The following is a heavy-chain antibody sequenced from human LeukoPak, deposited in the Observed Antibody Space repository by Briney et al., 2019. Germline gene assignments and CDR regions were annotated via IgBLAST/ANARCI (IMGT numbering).Heavy chain of an antibody. V-gene: IGHV3-53*01. CDR3: ARDTGGSGSYYGAFDI. Sequence: GGSLRLSCAASGFTVSSNYMSWVRQAPGKGLEWVSVIYSGGSTYYADSVKGRFTISRDNSKNTLYLQMNSLRAEDTAVYYCARDTGGSGSYYGAFDIWGQGTMVTVSS. CDR1: GFTVSSNY. J-gene: IGHJ3*02. CDR2: IYSGGST. D-gene: IGHD3-10*01.